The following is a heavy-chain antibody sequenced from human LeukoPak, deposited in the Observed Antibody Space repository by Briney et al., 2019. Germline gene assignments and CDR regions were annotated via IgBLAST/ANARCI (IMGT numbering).Heavy chain of an antibody. D-gene: IGHD2-15*01. CDR2: ISSDGTTI. Sequence: PGGSLRLSCAASGFTFSTSNMNWVRQAPGKGLEWVSYISSDGTTIYYADSVKGRFTISRDNAKNSLYLQMNSLIDEDTAVYYCARVRCSAGTCSYFDYWGQGTLVTVSS. V-gene: IGHV3-48*02. J-gene: IGHJ4*02. CDR3: ARVRCSAGTCSYFDY. CDR1: GFTFSTSN.